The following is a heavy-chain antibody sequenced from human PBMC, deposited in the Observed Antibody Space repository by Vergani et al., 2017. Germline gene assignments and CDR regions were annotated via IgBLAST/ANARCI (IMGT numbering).Heavy chain of an antibody. V-gene: IGHV4-61*02. CDR3: GRDSGGYVWGSYEAWFAP. J-gene: IGHJ5*02. CDR2: VYTSGMT. D-gene: IGHD3-16*01. Sequence: QVQLQESGPRLVRPSQTLSLTCTVSGGSINTGAYYWSWIRQPAGKGLEWIGRVYTSGMTNYNPSLKSRVTISVDTSKNQFSLKLSSVTAADTAVYYCGRDSGGYVWGSYEAWFAPWGQGTLVTVSS. CDR1: GGSINTGAYY.